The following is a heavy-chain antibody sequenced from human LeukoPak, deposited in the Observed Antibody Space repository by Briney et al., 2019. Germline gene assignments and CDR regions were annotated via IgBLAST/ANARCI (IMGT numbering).Heavy chain of an antibody. CDR3: ARNTYYDFWSGYSSSSGHIGY. V-gene: IGHV1-8*01. J-gene: IGHJ4*02. D-gene: IGHD3-3*01. Sequence: ASVKVSCKASGYTFTSYGINWVRQATGQGLEWMGWMNPNSGNTGYAQKFQGRVTMTRNTSISTAYKELSSLRSEDTAVYYCARNTYYDFWSGYSSSSGHIGYWGQGTLVTVSS. CDR1: GYTFTSYG. CDR2: MNPNSGNT.